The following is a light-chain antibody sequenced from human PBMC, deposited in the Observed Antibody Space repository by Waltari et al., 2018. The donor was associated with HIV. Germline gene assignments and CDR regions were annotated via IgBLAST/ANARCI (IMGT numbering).Light chain of an antibody. J-gene: IGLJ2*01. Sequence: SYVLTQPPSVSVAPGQTAGIPCGGDTIGSKSVHWYQQKPGQAPVLLIDEGADRPSGIPGRFSGSNSENTATLTIGRVEAGDEADYYCQVWDSGSAHVVFGGGTNLAVL. V-gene: IGLV3-21*02. CDR1: TIGSKS. CDR3: QVWDSGSAHVV. CDR2: EGA.